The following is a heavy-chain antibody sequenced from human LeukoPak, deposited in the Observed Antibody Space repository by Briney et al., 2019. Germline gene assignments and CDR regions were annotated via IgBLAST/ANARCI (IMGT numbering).Heavy chain of an antibody. Sequence: ASVKVSCKASGYTFTSYGISWVRQAPGQGLEWMGWISAYNGNTNYAQKLQGRVTMTTDTSTSTAYMELRSPRSDDTAVYYCAVTIFGVVIPFDPWGQGTLVTVSS. CDR1: GYTFTSYG. CDR2: ISAYNGNT. CDR3: AVTIFGVVIPFDP. J-gene: IGHJ5*02. V-gene: IGHV1-18*01. D-gene: IGHD3-3*01.